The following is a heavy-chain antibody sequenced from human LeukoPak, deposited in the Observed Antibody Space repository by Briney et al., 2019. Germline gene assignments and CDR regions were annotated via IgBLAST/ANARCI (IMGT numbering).Heavy chain of an antibody. D-gene: IGHD3-10*01. V-gene: IGHV3-7*01. CDR3: ARGQSGYFDY. Sequence: PGGSLRLSCAASGFTFSNYWMSWVRQAPGKGLEWVANIKQDGSEKYYVDSVKGRFTISRDNAKNSLYLQMNSLRAEDTAVYYCARGQSGYFDYWGQGTLVTVSS. CDR2: IKQDGSEK. J-gene: IGHJ4*02. CDR1: GFTFSNYW.